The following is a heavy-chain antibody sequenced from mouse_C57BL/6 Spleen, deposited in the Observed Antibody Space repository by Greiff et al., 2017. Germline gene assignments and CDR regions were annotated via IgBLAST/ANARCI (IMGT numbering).Heavy chain of an antibody. V-gene: IGHV5-17*01. J-gene: IGHJ4*01. D-gene: IGHD1-1*01. CDR3: ARALHYYGSRGYDAMDD. CDR1: GFTFSDYG. Sequence: VQLKESGGGLVKPGGSLKLSCAASGFTFSDYGMHWVRQAPEKGLEWVAYISSGSSTIYYADTVKGRFTISRDNAKNTLFLQMTRLRSEDTARYYCARALHYYGSRGYDAMDDWGQGTSVTVSS. CDR2: ISSGSSTI.